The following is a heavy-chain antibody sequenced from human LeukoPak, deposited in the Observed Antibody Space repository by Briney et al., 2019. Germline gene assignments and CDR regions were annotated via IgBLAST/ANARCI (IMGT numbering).Heavy chain of an antibody. V-gene: IGHV1-18*01. CDR2: ISAYNGNT. Sequence: GASVKVSCKASGGTFSSYAISWVRQAPGQGLEWMGWISAYNGNTNYAQKLQGRVTMTTDTSTSTAYMELRSLRSDDTAVYYCARDLSGSGSYSYWGQGTLVTVSS. CDR3: ARDLSGSGSYSY. D-gene: IGHD3-10*01. CDR1: GGTFSSYA. J-gene: IGHJ4*02.